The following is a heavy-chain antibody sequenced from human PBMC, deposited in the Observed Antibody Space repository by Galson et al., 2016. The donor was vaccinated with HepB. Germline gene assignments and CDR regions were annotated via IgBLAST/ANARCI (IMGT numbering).Heavy chain of an antibody. D-gene: IGHD6-19*01. J-gene: IGHJ5*02. CDR3: ARARYSSGLYNWFDP. CDR1: GGPIGSSYW. Sequence: QVQLQESGPGLVKPSETLSLTCDVSGGPIGSSYWWSWVRQPPGKGLEWIGYIYYSGSTNYNPSLKSRVTISVDTSKNQFSLKLSSVTAADTAVYYCARARYSSGLYNWFDPWGQGTLVTVSS. V-gene: IGHV4-4*02. CDR2: IYYSGST.